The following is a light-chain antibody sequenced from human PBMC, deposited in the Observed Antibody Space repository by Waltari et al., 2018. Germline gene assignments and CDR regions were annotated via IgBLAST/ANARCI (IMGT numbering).Light chain of an antibody. J-gene: IGLJ2*01. CDR2: EVT. Sequence: QSALTQPPSASGSPGQSLTISCTGTSTDVGAYKYVSWYQQHPGKAPTLIIYEVTGRPPGVSDRFSGSKSGNTASLTVSGLQADDEADYYCSSFAGRNTLFGGGTKLTVL. CDR3: SSFAGRNTL. CDR1: STDVGAYKY. V-gene: IGLV2-8*01.